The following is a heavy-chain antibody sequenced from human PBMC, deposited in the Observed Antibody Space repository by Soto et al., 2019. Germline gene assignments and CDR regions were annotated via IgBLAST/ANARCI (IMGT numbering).Heavy chain of an antibody. D-gene: IGHD3-10*01. Sequence: GGSLRLSCSGTGFTFDSYAVHWVRQAPGKGLEWVAFISYGGNNADYADSVRGRFTISRDNSKNTVFLQMKSLRAGDTAMYYCARLYPSYYYYYGMDVWGQGTTVTVSS. J-gene: IGHJ6*02. CDR1: GFTFDSYA. CDR3: ARLYPSYYYYYGMDV. CDR2: ISYGGNNA. V-gene: IGHV3-30-3*01.